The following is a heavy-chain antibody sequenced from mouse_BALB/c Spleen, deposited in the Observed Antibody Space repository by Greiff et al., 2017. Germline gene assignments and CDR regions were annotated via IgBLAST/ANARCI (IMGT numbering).Heavy chain of an antibody. CDR2: IDPFNGGT. Sequence: EVQLQQSGPELMKPGASVKISCKASGYSFTSYYMHWVKQSHGKSLEWIGYIDPFNGGTSYNQKFKGKATLTVDKSSSTAYMHLSSLTSEDSAVYYCARNYYDYDEGYAMDYWGQGTSVTVSS. D-gene: IGHD2-4*01. V-gene: IGHV1S135*01. J-gene: IGHJ4*01. CDR1: GYSFTSYY. CDR3: ARNYYDYDEGYAMDY.